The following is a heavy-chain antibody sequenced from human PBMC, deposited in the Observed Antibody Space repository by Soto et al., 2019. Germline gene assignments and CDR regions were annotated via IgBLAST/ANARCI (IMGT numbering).Heavy chain of an antibody. CDR1: GFTFSSYW. CDR2: IKQDGSEK. V-gene: IGHV3-7*04. Sequence: PGGSLRLSCAASGFTFSSYWMSWVRQAPGKGLEWVANIKQDGSEKYYVDSVKGRFTISRDNAKNSLYLQMNSLRAEDTAVYYCARFYYDSSGYLPSPYYYYYGMDVWGQGTVVTVSS. D-gene: IGHD3-22*01. J-gene: IGHJ6*02. CDR3: ARFYYDSSGYLPSPYYYYYGMDV.